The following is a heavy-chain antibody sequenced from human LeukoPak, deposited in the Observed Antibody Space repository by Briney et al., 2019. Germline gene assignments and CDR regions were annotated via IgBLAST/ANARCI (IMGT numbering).Heavy chain of an antibody. CDR3: ARFKGGTGFDY. Sequence: SETLSLTCAVSGGSITTTDFDWAWIRQPPGQGFEWIATISSSGKAYYYPSLMSRVTISVDTSKNQFSLDVTSVTAADTGLFYCARFKGGTGFDYCGQGILVIVS. V-gene: IGHV4-39*01. J-gene: IGHJ4*01. CDR1: GGSITTTDFD. D-gene: IGHD1-26*01. CDR2: ISSSGKA.